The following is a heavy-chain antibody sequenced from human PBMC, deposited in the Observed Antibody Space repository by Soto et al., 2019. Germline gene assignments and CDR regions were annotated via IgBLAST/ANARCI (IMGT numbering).Heavy chain of an antibody. Sequence: VQLQPWGAGLLTPSETLSLTCAVYGGSFSGSYWSWIRQPPGKGLEWIGEVNHSGSTNYNPSLKSRVTISVDPSKNQFSLKLRSVTAADTAVYYCARGKASTSCYDYWGQGTLVTVSS. J-gene: IGHJ4*02. CDR2: VNHSGST. D-gene: IGHD2-2*01. V-gene: IGHV4-34*01. CDR1: GGSFSGSY. CDR3: ARGKASTSCYDY.